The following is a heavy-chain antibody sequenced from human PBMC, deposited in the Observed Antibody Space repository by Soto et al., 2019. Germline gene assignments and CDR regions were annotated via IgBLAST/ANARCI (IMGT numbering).Heavy chain of an antibody. Sequence: GGSLRLSCAASGFTFTSYAMSWVRQAPGKGLEWVSAISGSGGTTYYADSVKGRFTISRDNSKNTLYLQMNSLRAEDTALYYCAKDQYSGSPGKPDYWGQGTMVTVSS. D-gene: IGHD1-26*01. CDR1: GFTFTSYA. J-gene: IGHJ4*02. CDR3: AKDQYSGSPGKPDY. CDR2: ISGSGGTT. V-gene: IGHV3-23*01.